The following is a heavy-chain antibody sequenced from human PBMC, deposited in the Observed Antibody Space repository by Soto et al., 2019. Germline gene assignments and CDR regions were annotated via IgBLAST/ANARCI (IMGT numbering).Heavy chain of an antibody. V-gene: IGHV4-39*01. CDR1: GGSISSRTFW. CDR3: ARHPRDDYNYGGSGIFDY. D-gene: IGHD4-4*01. Sequence: SETLSLTCTVSGGSISSRTFWWAWIRQPPGKGLEWIGDMYYSGSSYSSPSLKSRVTLSVDTSKNQLSLKLNSVTAADTAVYYCARHPRDDYNYGGSGIFDYWGQGTLVTVSS. J-gene: IGHJ4*02. CDR2: MYYSGSS.